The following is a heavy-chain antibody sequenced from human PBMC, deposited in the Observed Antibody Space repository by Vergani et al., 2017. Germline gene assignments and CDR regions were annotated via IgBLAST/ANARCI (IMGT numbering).Heavy chain of an antibody. J-gene: IGHJ1*01. CDR1: GYDFTNYG. CDR2: IRAYNGNT. Sequence: QVQLVQSGPEVKKPGASVKVSCKASGYDFTNYGLGWVRQAPGQGLEWMGWIRAYNGNTKYAQKFQGRVSVTTDTSTTTVYMELRRLTSDDTAVYYCARGQSGSYYRYFEHWCQGTLVIVSS. D-gene: IGHD3-10*01. CDR3: ARGQSGSYYRYFEH. V-gene: IGHV1-18*01.